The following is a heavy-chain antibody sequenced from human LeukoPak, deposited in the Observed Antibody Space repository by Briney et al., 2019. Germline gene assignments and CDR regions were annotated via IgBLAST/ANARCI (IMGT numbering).Heavy chain of an antibody. CDR1: GFTFSSYA. CDR2: ISYDGSNK. CDR3: ARDGYYYYYDSSGYYYPPNFDY. V-gene: IGHV3-30*01. Sequence: GGSLRLSCAASGFTFSSYAMHWVRQAPGKGLEWVAVISYDGSNKYYADSVKGRFPIPRDNSKNTLYLQMNSLRDEDTAVYYCARDGYYYYYDSSGYYYPPNFDYWGQGTLVTVSS. D-gene: IGHD3-22*01. J-gene: IGHJ4*02.